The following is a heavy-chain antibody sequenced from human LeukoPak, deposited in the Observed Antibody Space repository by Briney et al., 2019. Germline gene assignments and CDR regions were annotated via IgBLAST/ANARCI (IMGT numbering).Heavy chain of an antibody. CDR1: GGAFITYA. V-gene: IGHV1-69*13. CDR3: ARSTCGSTSCLYYYYYGMDV. CDR2: IIPIFGTA. Sequence: GASVKVSCKASGGAFITYAISWVRQAPGQGLEWMGGIIPIFGTANYAQKFQGRVTITADESTSTAYMELSSLRSEDTAVYYCARSTCGSTSCLYYYYYGMDVWGQGTTVTVSS. J-gene: IGHJ6*02. D-gene: IGHD2-2*01.